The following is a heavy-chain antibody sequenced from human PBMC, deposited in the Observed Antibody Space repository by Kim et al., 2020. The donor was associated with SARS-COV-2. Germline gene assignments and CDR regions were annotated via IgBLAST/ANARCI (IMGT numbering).Heavy chain of an antibody. CDR2: INHSGST. V-gene: IGHV4-34*01. Sequence: SETLSLTCAVYGGSFSGYYWSWIRQPPGKGLEWIGEINHSGSTNYNPSLKSRVTISVDTSKNQFSLKLSSVTAADTAVYYCARGILGYCSSTSCPPTGSYGMDVWGQGTTVTVSS. D-gene: IGHD2-2*01. CDR1: GGSFSGYY. CDR3: ARGILGYCSSTSCPPTGSYGMDV. J-gene: IGHJ6*02.